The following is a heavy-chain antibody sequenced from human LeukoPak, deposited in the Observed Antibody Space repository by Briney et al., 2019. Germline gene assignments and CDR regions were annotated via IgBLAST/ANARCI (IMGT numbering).Heavy chain of an antibody. Sequence: GGSLRLSCAASGFTFSSYGMYWVRQAPGKGLEWVAFIRYDGSNKYYADSVKGRFTISRDNSKNTLYLQMNSLRVEDTAVYYCAKGRGYYFDYWGQGTLVTVSS. CDR3: AKGRGYYFDY. J-gene: IGHJ4*02. CDR2: IRYDGSNK. V-gene: IGHV3-30*02. D-gene: IGHD3-10*01. CDR1: GFTFSSYG.